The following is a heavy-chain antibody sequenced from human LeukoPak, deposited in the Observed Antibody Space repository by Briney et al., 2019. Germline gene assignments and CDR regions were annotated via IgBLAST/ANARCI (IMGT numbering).Heavy chain of an antibody. V-gene: IGHV3-30-3*01. CDR1: GFTFSSYA. J-gene: IGHJ4*02. CDR3: AREALSPYDSSGYYNHYFDY. Sequence: GSLRLSCAASGFTFSSYAMYWVRQAPGKGLEWVAVISYDGSNKYYADSVKGRFTISRDNSKNTLYLQMNSLRAEDTAVYYCAREALSPYDSSGYYNHYFDYWGQGTLVTVSS. D-gene: IGHD3-22*01. CDR2: ISYDGSNK.